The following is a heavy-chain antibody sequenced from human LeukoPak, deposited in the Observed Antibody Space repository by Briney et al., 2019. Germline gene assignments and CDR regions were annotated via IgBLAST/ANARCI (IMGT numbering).Heavy chain of an antibody. V-gene: IGHV3-30*02. CDR3: VRDNDFWSGYYSPTRGYFDY. D-gene: IGHD3-3*01. Sequence: GGSLRLSRAASGFTFSSHGMHWVRQAPGKGLEWVSFIRYDGSNEYYGDSVKGRFTISRDNSKNTLYMQMNSLRGEDTAVYYCVRDNDFWSGYYSPTRGYFDYWGQGTLVTVSS. CDR2: IRYDGSNE. J-gene: IGHJ4*02. CDR1: GFTFSSHG.